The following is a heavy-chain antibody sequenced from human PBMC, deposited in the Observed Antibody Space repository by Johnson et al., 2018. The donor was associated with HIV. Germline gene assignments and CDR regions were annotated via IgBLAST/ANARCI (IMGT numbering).Heavy chain of an antibody. CDR2: ICYDGSHK. J-gene: IGHJ3*01. D-gene: IGHD2-15*01. CDR3: ARSLFGADPRYCSGGTCNPNDAFDF. V-gene: IGHV3-33*01. CDR1: GFTFSSYG. Sequence: QVQLVESGGGVVRPGGSLRLSCAASGFTFSSYGMHWVRQAPGKGLDWVAVICYDGSHKYYADSVKGCFPISRDNSMNKLYLQLNSLRPEDTAVYYCARSLFGADPRYCSGGTCNPNDAFDFWGKGTKVTDSS.